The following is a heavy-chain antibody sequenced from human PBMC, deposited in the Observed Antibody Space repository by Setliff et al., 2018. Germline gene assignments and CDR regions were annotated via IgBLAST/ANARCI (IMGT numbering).Heavy chain of an antibody. CDR2: IFHGESI. D-gene: IGHD3-10*01. CDR1: GGSMTYYY. J-gene: IGHJ6*03. Sequence: PSETLSLTCTVSGGSMTYYYWSWVRQPPGKGLEWIGNIFHGESISYNPSLKSRVTISVDTSKNQFSLNLNSVTAADTAVYYCAKVPITKVYFYMDVWGKGTTVTVSS. CDR3: AKVPITKVYFYMDV. V-gene: IGHV4-59*01.